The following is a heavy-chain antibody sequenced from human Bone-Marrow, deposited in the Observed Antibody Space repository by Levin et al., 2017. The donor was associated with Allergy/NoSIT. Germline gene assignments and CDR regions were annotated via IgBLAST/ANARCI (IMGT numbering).Heavy chain of an antibody. CDR3: AREERGRFDY. CDR2: ISHDGNNK. J-gene: IGHJ4*02. V-gene: IGHV3-30-3*01. CDR1: GFTFNNYA. Sequence: GGSLRLSCAASGFTFNNYAMHWVRQAPGKGLEWVAVISHDGNNKYFPDSVKGRFTISRANAKNTLFLQMNSLRVEDTAVYYCAREERGRFDYWGKGTLVTVSS.